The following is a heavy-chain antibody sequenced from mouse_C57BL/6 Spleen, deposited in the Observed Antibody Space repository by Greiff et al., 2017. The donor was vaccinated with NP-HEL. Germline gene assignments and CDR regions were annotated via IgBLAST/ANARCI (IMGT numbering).Heavy chain of an antibody. V-gene: IGHV14-4*01. D-gene: IGHD1-1*01. CDR1: GFNIKDDY. Sequence: VQLQQSGAELVRPGASVKLSCTASGFNIKDDYMHWVKQRPEQGLEWIGWIDPENGDTEYASKFQGKATITADTSSNTAYLQLSSLTSEDTAVYYCTTAKVITTVVATAMDYWGQGTSVTVSS. J-gene: IGHJ4*01. CDR2: IDPENGDT. CDR3: TTAKVITTVVATAMDY.